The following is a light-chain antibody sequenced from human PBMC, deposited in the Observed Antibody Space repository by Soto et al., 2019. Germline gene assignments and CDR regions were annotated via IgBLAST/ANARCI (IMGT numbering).Light chain of an antibody. V-gene: IGLV2-14*01. CDR2: DVS. J-gene: IGLJ1*01. CDR3: SSYTSSSRGV. CDR1: SSDVGGYNY. Sequence: QSVLTQPASVSGSPGQSITISCTGTSSDVGGYNYVSWYQQHSGKAPKLMIYDVSNRPSGVSNRFSGSKSGNTASLTISGLQAEDEADYYCSSYTSSSRGVFGTGTKVTVL.